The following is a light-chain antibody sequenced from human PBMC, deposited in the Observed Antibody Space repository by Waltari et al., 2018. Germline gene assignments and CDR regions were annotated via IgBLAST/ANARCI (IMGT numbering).Light chain of an antibody. J-gene: IGLJ1*01. Sequence: SALTQTASVSGSPGQSIPLSCTGTSSYVGGYNSVSWYQQHPVKAPKLMIYDVSNLPSGVSKRVFGSKVGNTASRTISGLQAEDEADYYCSSYTSSDTYVFGTGTKVTVL. V-gene: IGLV2-14*03. CDR2: DVS. CDR1: SSYVGGYNS. CDR3: SSYTSSDTYV.